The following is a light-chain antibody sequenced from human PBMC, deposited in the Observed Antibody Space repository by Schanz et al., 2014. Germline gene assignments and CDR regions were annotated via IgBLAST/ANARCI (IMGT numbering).Light chain of an antibody. V-gene: IGLV2-8*01. Sequence: QSVLTQPPSASGSPGQSVTISCTGTSSDVGGYNFVSWYQQHPGKAPKLMIYEVSNRPSGVPDRFSGSKSGNTASLTVSGIQAEDEADYYCSSYAGSNNPVVFGGGTKLTVL. CDR3: SSYAGSNNPVV. CDR1: SSDVGGYNF. CDR2: EVS. J-gene: IGLJ2*01.